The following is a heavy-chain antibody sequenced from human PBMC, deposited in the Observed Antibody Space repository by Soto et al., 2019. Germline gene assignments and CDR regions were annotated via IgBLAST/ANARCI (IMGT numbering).Heavy chain of an antibody. CDR1: GGSISSYY. J-gene: IGHJ6*02. CDR2: IYYSGST. Sequence: TLSLTCTVSGGSISSYYWSWIRQPPGKGLEWIGYIYYSGSTNYNPSLKSRVTISVDTSKNQFSLKLSSVTAADTAVYYCARVIWGSYRYYYYGMDVWGQGTTVTVSS. D-gene: IGHD3-16*02. V-gene: IGHV4-59*01. CDR3: ARVIWGSYRYYYYGMDV.